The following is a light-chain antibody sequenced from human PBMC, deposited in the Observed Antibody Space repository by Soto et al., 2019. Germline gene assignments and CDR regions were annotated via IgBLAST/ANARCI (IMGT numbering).Light chain of an antibody. J-gene: IGLJ2*01. CDR1: SGDVGGYNY. Sequence: QSALTQPPSASGSPGQSVTISCTGTSGDVGGYNYVSWYQQHPGKAPKLMIYRVTKRPSGVPDRFSGSKSGNTASLTVSGLQAEDEADYYCCSYTVGNSVVFGGGTKLTVL. V-gene: IGLV2-8*01. CDR3: CSYTVGNSVV. CDR2: RVT.